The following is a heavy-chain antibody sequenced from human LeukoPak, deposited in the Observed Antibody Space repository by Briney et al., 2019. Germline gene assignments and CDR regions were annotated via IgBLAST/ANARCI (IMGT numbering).Heavy chain of an antibody. CDR3: ATRIAAAGTGGFDY. CDR2: IYYSGST. J-gene: IGHJ4*02. Sequence: KTSETLSLTCTVSGGSISSSSYYWGWIRQPPGKGLEWIGSIYYSGSTYYNPSLKSRVTISVDTSKNQFSLKLSSVTAADTAVYYCATRIAAAGTGGFDYWGQGTLVTVSS. CDR1: GGSISSSSYY. V-gene: IGHV4-39*01. D-gene: IGHD6-13*01.